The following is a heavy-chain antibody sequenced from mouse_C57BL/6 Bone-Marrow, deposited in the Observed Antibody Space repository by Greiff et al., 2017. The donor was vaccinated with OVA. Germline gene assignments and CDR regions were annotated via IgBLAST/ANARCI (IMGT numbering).Heavy chain of an antibody. V-gene: IGHV1-55*01. Sequence: QVQLQQPGAELVKPGASVKMSCKASGYTFTSYWITWVKQRPGQGLEWIGDIYPGSGSTNYNEKFKSKATLTVDKSSSTAYMQLSSLTSEDSAVYYCAIRGDGMYFDYWGQGTTLTVSS. CDR3: AIRGDGMYFDY. D-gene: IGHD1-1*01. CDR1: GYTFTSYW. CDR2: IYPGSGST. J-gene: IGHJ2*01.